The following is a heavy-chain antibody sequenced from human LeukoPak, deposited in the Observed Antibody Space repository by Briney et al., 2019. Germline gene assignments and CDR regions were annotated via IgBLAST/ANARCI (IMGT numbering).Heavy chain of an antibody. D-gene: IGHD3-3*01. V-gene: IGHV1-8*01. Sequence: GASVRVSCKASGYTFTSYDINWVRQAPGQGLEWMGWMSPNSGNTFYAQNVQGRLTMTRNTSISTPYMELSSLRSEDTAVYYCVRGFYDFWSGYPKYYFDYWGQGTLVTVSS. CDR1: GYTFTSYD. CDR3: VRGFYDFWSGYPKYYFDY. J-gene: IGHJ4*02. CDR2: MSPNSGNT.